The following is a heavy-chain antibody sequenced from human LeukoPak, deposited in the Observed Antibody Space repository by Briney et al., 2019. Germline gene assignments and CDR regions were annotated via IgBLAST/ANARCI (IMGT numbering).Heavy chain of an antibody. CDR3: ARGEFYYDFWSGYYTSLHYFDY. J-gene: IGHJ4*02. CDR2: ISYSGST. D-gene: IGHD3-3*01. Sequence: SETLSLTCTVSGGSISSYYWSWIRQPPGKGLEWIGYISYSGSTNYNPSLKSRVTISVDTSKNQFSLKPSSVTAADTAVYYCARGEFYYDFWSGYYTSLHYFDYWGQGTLVTVSS. V-gene: IGHV4-59*12. CDR1: GGSISSYY.